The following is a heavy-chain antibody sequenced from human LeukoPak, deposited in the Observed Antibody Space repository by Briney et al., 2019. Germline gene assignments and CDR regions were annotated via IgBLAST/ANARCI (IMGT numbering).Heavy chain of an antibody. CDR1: GVSIRSES. J-gene: IGHJ6*03. D-gene: IGHD2-15*01. CDR3: ARLRGQRSRLVVGMKGDYYMDV. V-gene: IGHV4-4*08. Sequence: PSETLSLTCSVSGVSIRSESWSWMRQPPGKGLEWIGDIYASGNTRYNPTVKSRVTTSSDTSKNQLSLKLTSATAADTAAYYCARLRGQRSRLVVGMKGDYYMDVWGKGTTVTVSS. CDR2: IYASGNT.